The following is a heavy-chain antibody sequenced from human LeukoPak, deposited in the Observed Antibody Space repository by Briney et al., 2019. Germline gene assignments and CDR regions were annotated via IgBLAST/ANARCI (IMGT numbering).Heavy chain of an antibody. V-gene: IGHV3-11*04. Sequence: GGSLRLSCAASGFTFSDYYMSWIRQAPGKGLEWVSYISSSSSTIYYADSVKGRFTISRDNAKNSLYLQMNSLRAEDTAVYYCARDGDCTNGVCYTRFDYCGQGTLVTVSS. J-gene: IGHJ4*02. CDR2: ISSSSSTI. CDR3: ARDGDCTNGVCYTRFDY. D-gene: IGHD2-8*01. CDR1: GFTFSDYY.